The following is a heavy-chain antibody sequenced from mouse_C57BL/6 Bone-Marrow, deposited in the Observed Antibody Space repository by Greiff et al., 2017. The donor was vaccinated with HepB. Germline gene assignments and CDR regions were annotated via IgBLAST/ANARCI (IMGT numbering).Heavy chain of an antibody. CDR3: ARDYSNSWFAY. Sequence: QVQLQQSGAELARPGASVKLSCKASGYTFTSYGISWVKQSTGQGLEWIGEIYPRSGNTYYNEKFKGKATLTADKSSSTAYMELRSLTSEDSAVYFCARDYSNSWFAYWGQGTLVTVSA. J-gene: IGHJ3*01. CDR2: IYPRSGNT. V-gene: IGHV1-81*01. CDR1: GYTFTSYG. D-gene: IGHD2-5*01.